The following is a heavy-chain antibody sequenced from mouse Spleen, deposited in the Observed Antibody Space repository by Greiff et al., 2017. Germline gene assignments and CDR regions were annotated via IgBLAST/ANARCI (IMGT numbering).Heavy chain of an antibody. J-gene: IGHJ2*01. Sequence: QVQLQQSGPELVKPGASVKLSCKASGYTFTSYDINWVKQRPGQGLEWIGWIYPRDGSTKYNEKFKGKATLTVDTSSSTAYMELHSLTSEDSAVYFCATSTTVVATNYFDYWGQGTTLTVSS. CDR2: IYPRDGST. V-gene: IGHV1-85*01. CDR1: GYTFTSYD. CDR3: ATSTTVVATNYFDY. D-gene: IGHD1-1*01.